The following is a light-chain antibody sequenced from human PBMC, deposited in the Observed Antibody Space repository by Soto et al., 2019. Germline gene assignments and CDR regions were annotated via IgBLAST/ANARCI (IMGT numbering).Light chain of an antibody. V-gene: IGKV1-39*01. CDR2: AAS. CDR1: QGIETY. Sequence: DIQMTQSPSSLSASVGDRVSITCRTSQGIETYLNWYQQKSGKAPKLLIYAASSLQSGVTSRFSGSGSGTDFTLTISRLEPEDFAVYYCQQYGSSGTFGQGTKVDIK. J-gene: IGKJ1*01. CDR3: QQYGSSGT.